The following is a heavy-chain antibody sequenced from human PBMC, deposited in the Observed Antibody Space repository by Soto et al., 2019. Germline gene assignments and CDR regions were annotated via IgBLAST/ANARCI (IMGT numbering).Heavy chain of an antibody. CDR3: ASHFSLWVYCISTSCYGSYYGMGV. D-gene: IGHD2-2*01. CDR2: IIPIFGTA. CDR1: GGTFSSYA. V-gene: IGHV1-69*12. J-gene: IGHJ6*02. Sequence: QVQLVQSGAEVKKPGSSVKVSCKASGGTFSSYAISWVRQAPGQGLEWMGGIIPIFGTADYAQKFQGRVTTPAAEXTXTXNRELCSLRSAVTAVYYCASHFSLWVYCISTSCYGSYYGMGVWGRGTTVTVSS.